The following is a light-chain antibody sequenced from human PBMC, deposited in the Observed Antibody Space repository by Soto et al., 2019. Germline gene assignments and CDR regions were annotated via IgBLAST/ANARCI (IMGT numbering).Light chain of an antibody. Sequence: EIVLPQSPGTLSLSPGERATLSCRASQSVSSSYLAWYQQKPGQAPRLLIYGASTRATDIPDRFSGSGSGTDFTLTVSRLVRRVYAVYYCEQYGRARAFGQGNKVDIK. CDR1: QSVSSSY. J-gene: IGKJ1*01. V-gene: IGKV3-20*01. CDR3: EQYGRARA. CDR2: GAS.